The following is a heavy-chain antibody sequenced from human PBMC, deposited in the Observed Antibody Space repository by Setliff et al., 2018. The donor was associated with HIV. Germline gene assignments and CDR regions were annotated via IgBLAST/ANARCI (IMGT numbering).Heavy chain of an antibody. CDR2: IYYSGGT. V-gene: IGHV4-34*09. D-gene: IGHD2-15*01. J-gene: IGHJ5*02. CDR3: ARHHYSNWFDP. Sequence: PSETLSLTCAVYGGSFSGYYWSWIRQPPGKGLEWIGNIYYSGGTDYHPSLKSRVTISEDTSKNQFSLKMRSVTAADTAVYYCARHHYSNWFDPWGQGTLVTVSS. CDR1: GGSFSGYY.